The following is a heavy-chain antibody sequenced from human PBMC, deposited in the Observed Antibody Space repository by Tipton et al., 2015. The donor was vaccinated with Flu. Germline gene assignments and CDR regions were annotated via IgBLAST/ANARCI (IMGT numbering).Heavy chain of an antibody. CDR1: GGTFSSYA. D-gene: IGHD3-9*01. CDR3: ARQDYDILTGYKNYNWFDP. Sequence: QLVQSGAEVKKPGSSVKVSCKASGGTFSSYAISWVRQAPGQGLEWMGGIIPIFGTANYAQKFQGRVTITADESTSTAYMELSSLRSEDTAVYYCARQDYDILTGYKNYNWFDPWGQGTLVTVSS. CDR2: IIPIFGTA. J-gene: IGHJ5*02. V-gene: IGHV1-69*01.